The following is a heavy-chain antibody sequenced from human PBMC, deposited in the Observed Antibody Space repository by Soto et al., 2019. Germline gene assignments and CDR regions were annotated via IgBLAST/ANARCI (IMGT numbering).Heavy chain of an antibody. CDR3: VRDLSGVDYYYFGMDV. V-gene: IGHV1-46*01. D-gene: IGHD3-3*01. CDR1: GYNFTSYY. CDR2: INPSGSRT. J-gene: IGHJ6*02. Sequence: ASVKVSCKASGYNFTSYYIHWVRQAPGQGLECMGIINPSGSRTNYAQKFQGRVTMTRDTSTSTVYMELSSLRSEDTAVYYCVRDLSGVDYYYFGMDVWGQGTTVTVSS.